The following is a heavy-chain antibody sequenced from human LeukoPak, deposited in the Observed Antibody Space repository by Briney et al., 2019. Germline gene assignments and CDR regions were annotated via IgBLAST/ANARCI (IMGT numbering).Heavy chain of an antibody. V-gene: IGHV1-69*13. D-gene: IGHD2-2*02. CDR1: GGTFSSYA. J-gene: IGHJ6*03. CDR3: ARVRIPEVVPAAIPDVSYYYYYMDV. Sequence: ASVKVSCKASGGTFSSYAISWVRQAPGQGLEWMGGIIPIFGTANYAQKFQGRVTITADESTSTAYMELSSLGSEDTAVYYCARVRIPEVVPAAIPDVSYYYYYMDVWGKGTTVTVSS. CDR2: IIPIFGTA.